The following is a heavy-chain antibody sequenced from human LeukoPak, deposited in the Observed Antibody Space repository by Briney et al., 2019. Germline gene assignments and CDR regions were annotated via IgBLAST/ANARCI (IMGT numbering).Heavy chain of an antibody. Sequence: SETLSLTCAVYGGSFSGYYWSWIRQPPGKGLEWIGEINPSGSTNYNPSLKSRVTISVDTSKNQFSLKLRSVTAADTAVFYCARGQGRDGYNGILEYWGQGALVTVSS. D-gene: IGHD5-24*01. J-gene: IGHJ4*02. CDR1: GGSFSGYY. CDR2: INPSGST. V-gene: IGHV4-34*01. CDR3: ARGQGRDGYNGILEY.